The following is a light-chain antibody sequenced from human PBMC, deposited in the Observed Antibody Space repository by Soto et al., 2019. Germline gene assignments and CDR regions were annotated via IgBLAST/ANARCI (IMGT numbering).Light chain of an antibody. CDR2: DVS. V-gene: IGLV2-11*01. CDR1: SSDVGGYNY. J-gene: IGLJ3*02. Sequence: QSALTQPRSVSGSPGESVTISCTGTSSDVGGYNYVSWYQQHPGKVPKVMIYDVSKRASGVPDRFSGSKSGNTASLTISGLQAEDEADYYCCSYAGSYSFVFGGGTQLTVL. CDR3: CSYAGSYSFV.